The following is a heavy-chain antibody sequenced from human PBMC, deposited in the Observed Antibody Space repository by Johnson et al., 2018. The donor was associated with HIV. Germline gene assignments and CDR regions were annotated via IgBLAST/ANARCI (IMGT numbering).Heavy chain of an antibody. CDR3: ARGVRGVIID. CDR1: GFTFSSYA. J-gene: IGHJ3*01. V-gene: IGHV3-66*01. D-gene: IGHD3-10*01. Sequence: ESGGGVVQPGRSLRLSCAASGFTFSSYAMNWVRQAPGKGLEWVSIIYSGGSTYYADSVKGRFTISSDSSKNTVYLQMNNLRAEDTAVYNCARGVRGVIIDWGQGTMVAVSS. CDR2: IYSGGST.